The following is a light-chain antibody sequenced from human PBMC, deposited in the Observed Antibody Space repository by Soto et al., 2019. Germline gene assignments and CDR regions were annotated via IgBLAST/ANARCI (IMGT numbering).Light chain of an antibody. J-gene: IGLJ1*01. CDR2: EVT. V-gene: IGLV2-8*01. CDR1: SSDVGGYDY. CDR3: SSYAGSNNFV. Sequence: QSVLTQPPSASGSPRQSVTISCTGTSSDVGGYDYVSWYQQHPGKAPKLMIYEVTKRPSGVPDRFSGSKSGNTASLTVSGLQAEDEADYYCSSYAGSNNFVFGTGTKVTVL.